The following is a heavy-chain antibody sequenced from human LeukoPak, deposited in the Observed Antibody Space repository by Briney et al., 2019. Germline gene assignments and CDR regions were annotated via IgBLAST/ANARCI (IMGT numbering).Heavy chain of an antibody. D-gene: IGHD6-19*01. CDR3: ARSRGQWLVTGG. J-gene: IGHJ4*02. V-gene: IGHV4-34*01. CDR2: IYYSGST. Sequence: SETLSLTCAVYGVSFSGYYWSWIRQPPGKGLEWIGSIYYSGSTYYNPSLKSRVTISVDTSKNQFSLKLSSVTAADTAVYYCARSRGQWLVTGGWGQGTLVTVSS. CDR1: GVSFSGYY.